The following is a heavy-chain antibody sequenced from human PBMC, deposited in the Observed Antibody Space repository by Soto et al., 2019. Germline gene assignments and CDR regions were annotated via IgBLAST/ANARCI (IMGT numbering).Heavy chain of an antibody. Sequence: QVQLQQWGAGLLKPSETLSLTCAVYGGSFSGYYWSWIRQPPGKGLEWIGEINHSGSTNYNPSLKSRVTISVVTSKNQFSLKLSSVTAADTAVYYCASRVSSSSGYYYYMDVWGKGTTVTVSS. CDR3: ASRVSSSSGYYYYMDV. V-gene: IGHV4-34*01. J-gene: IGHJ6*03. CDR1: GGSFSGYY. CDR2: INHSGST. D-gene: IGHD6-6*01.